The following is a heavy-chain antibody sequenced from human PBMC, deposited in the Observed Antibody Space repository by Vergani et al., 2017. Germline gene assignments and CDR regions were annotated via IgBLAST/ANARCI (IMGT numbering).Heavy chain of an antibody. J-gene: IGHJ5*02. Sequence: QVQLQESGPGLVKPSETLSLTCTVSNDSVSNTFYYWGWIRQTPGKGLEWIGRIYYSGSTYYNPSLESRVTMSVDTSKSQFSLKRSSVTAADTAVYYCTSHWAVVAANNWFHPWGQGTLVTVSA. CDR3: TSHWAVVAANNWFHP. D-gene: IGHD2-15*01. CDR1: NDSVSNTFYY. CDR2: IYYSGST. V-gene: IGHV4-39*01.